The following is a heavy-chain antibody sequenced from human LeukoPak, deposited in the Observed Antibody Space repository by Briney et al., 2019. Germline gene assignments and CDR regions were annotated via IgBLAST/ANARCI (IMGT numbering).Heavy chain of an antibody. V-gene: IGHV1-2*02. CDR2: INPNSGGT. D-gene: IGHD2-15*01. J-gene: IGHJ4*02. CDR1: GYTFTGYY. Sequence: ASVKASCKASGYTFTGYYMHWVRQAPGQGLEWMGWINPNSGGTNYAQKFQGRVTMTRDTSISTAYMELSRLRSDDTAVYYCARALIVGGSFDYWGQGTLVTVSS. CDR3: ARALIVGGSFDY.